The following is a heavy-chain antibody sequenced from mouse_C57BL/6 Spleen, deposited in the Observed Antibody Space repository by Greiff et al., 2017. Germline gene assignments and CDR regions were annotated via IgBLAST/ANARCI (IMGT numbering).Heavy chain of an antibody. D-gene: IGHD4-1*01. CDR1: GYTFTSYW. CDR2: IYPGSGST. J-gene: IGHJ1*03. CDR3: ARFPDLTWYFDV. Sequence: QVQLQQPGAELVKPGASVKMSCKASGYTFTSYWITWVKQRPGQGLEWIGDIYPGSGSTNYNAKFKSKATLTVDTSSSTAYMQLSSLTSEDSAVYYCARFPDLTWYFDVWGTGTTVTVSS. V-gene: IGHV1-55*01.